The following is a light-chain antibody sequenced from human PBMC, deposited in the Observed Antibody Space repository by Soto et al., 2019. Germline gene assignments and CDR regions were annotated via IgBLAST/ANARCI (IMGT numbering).Light chain of an antibody. Sequence: EILLTQSPATLSLSPGERATLSCRASQSVYSYLAWYQQRPGQAPRLLIYDASNRATGIPARFSGSGSGTVFTLTIGSLEPEDFAVYYCQQRSNWPLTFGGGTKVEI. CDR2: DAS. CDR1: QSVYSY. J-gene: IGKJ4*01. CDR3: QQRSNWPLT. V-gene: IGKV3-11*01.